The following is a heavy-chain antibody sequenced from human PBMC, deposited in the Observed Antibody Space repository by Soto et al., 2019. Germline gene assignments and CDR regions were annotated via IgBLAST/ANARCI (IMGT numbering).Heavy chain of an antibody. CDR2: INPTSGGT. CDR1: GYSFTAYY. CDR3: ARDLGGLGDPIDN. D-gene: IGHD3-16*01. J-gene: IGHJ4*02. Sequence: QVQLVQSGAEVKKPGASVKVSCKAAGYSFTAYYIHWVRQAPGQGFEWMGWINPTSGGTNYAQKFQGRVTVTRDTSISTAYMELIRLRSDDTAVYYCARDLGGLGDPIDNWGQGTRVTVSS. V-gene: IGHV1-2*02.